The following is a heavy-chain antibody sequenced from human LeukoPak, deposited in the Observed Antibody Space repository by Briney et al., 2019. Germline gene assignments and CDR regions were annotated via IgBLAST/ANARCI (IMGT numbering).Heavy chain of an antibody. CDR3: ARALPGGGGFVNFDY. V-gene: IGHV3-48*01. CDR1: GFPFGSYV. CDR2: INHNAEMI. J-gene: IGHJ4*02. D-gene: IGHD3-16*01. Sequence: GGSLRLSCEGSGFPFGSYVMSWVRQAPGKGLEWIAYINHNAEMIFYPDFVKGRFTISRDNPKKSLYLQMNSLRAEDTAVYYCARALPGGGGFVNFDYWGQGTLVTVSS.